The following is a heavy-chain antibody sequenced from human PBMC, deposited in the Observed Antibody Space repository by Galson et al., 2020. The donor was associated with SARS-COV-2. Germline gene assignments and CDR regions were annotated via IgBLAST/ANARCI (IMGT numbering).Heavy chain of an antibody. J-gene: IGHJ4*02. D-gene: IGHD1-26*01. CDR3: ARHGRGELLFPFDY. CDR1: GGSISSSIYF. V-gene: IGHV4-39*01. Sequence: SETLSLTCTVSGGSISSSIYFWGWIRQPPGKGLQWIGTTYDSGSTYYDPSLKSRLTISVDKSKNQFPLKLSSVTAADTAVYYCARHGRGELLFPFDYWGQGILVTVSS. CDR2: TYDSGST.